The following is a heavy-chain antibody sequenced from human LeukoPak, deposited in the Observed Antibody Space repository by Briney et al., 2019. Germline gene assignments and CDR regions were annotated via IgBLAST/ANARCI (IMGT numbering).Heavy chain of an antibody. J-gene: IGHJ4*02. CDR2: ISYDGSNK. CDR3: ARDHGSGSYHLDYFDY. D-gene: IGHD3-10*01. V-gene: IGHV3-30*03. CDR1: GFTFSSYG. Sequence: GGSLRLSCAASGFTFSSYGMHWVRQAPGKGLEWVAVISYDGSNKYYADSVKGRFTISRDNSKNTLYLQMNSLRAEDTAVYYCARDHGSGSYHLDYFDYWGQGTLVTVSS.